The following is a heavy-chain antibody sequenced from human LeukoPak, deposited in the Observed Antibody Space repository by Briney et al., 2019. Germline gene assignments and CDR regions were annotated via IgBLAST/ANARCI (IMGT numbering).Heavy chain of an antibody. CDR3: ARLKVRGVIYFDY. Sequence: SETLSLTCTVSGGSISSYYWSWIRQPPGKGLEWIGYIYYSGSTNYNPSLKSRVTMSVDTSKNQFSLKLSSVTAADTAVYYCARLKVRGVIYFDYWGQGTLVTVSS. CDR2: IYYSGST. V-gene: IGHV4-59*12. D-gene: IGHD3-10*01. J-gene: IGHJ4*02. CDR1: GGSISSYY.